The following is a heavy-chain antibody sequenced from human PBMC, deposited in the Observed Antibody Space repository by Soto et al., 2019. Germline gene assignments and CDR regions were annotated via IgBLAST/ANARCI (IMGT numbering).Heavy chain of an antibody. CDR3: TRGATVTQYDY. V-gene: IGHV4-61*01. J-gene: IGHJ4*02. CDR2: GSYSGTT. CDR1: GVSVNSGSFY. D-gene: IGHD5-18*01. Sequence: QVQLQESGPGLVKPSETLSLTCTVSGVSVNSGSFYWAWIRQPPGKGLEWIGFGSYSGTTNYKPSLKSRVTISVDTSMSQISLKVATLTAADTSVYYCTRGATVTQYDYWGQATLFTVSS.